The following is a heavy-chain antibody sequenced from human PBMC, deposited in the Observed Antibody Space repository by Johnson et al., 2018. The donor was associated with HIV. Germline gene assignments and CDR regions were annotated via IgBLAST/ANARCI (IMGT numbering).Heavy chain of an antibody. CDR3: ARAGIVFDI. J-gene: IGHJ3*02. V-gene: IGHV3-33*01. CDR2: IWYDGSNK. D-gene: IGHD2-15*01. CDR1: GFTFSSYG. Sequence: QVQLVESGGGVVQPGGSLRLSCAASGFTFSSYGMHWVRQAPGKGLEWVAVIWYDGSNKYYADSVKGRFTISRDNSKNTLYLQMNSLRAEDTAVCYCARAGIVFDIWGQGTMVTVSS.